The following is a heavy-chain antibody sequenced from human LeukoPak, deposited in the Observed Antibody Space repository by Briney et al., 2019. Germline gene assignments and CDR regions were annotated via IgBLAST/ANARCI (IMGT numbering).Heavy chain of an antibody. CDR2: IYYSGST. CDR1: GGSFSGYY. D-gene: IGHD1-14*01. V-gene: IGHV4-59*01. Sequence: PSETLSLTCAVYGGSFSGYYWSWIRQPPGKGLEWIGYIYYSGSTNYNPSLKSRVTISVDTSKNQFSLKLSSVTAADTAVYYCAREKFYGSSRNFDYWGQGTLVTVSS. J-gene: IGHJ4*02. CDR3: AREKFYGSSRNFDY.